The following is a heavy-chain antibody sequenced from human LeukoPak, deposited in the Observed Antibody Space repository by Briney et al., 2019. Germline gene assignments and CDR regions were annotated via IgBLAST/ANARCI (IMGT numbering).Heavy chain of an antibody. V-gene: IGHV1-8*02. CDR1: GGTFSSYA. J-gene: IGHJ6*02. CDR3: ARSSNQLLFAGYYYYGMDV. Sequence: ASVKVSCKASGGTFSSYAISWVRQATGQGLEWMGWMNPNSGNTGYAQKFQGRVTMTRNTSISTAYMELSSLRSEDTAVYYCARSSNQLLFAGYYYYGMDVWGQGTTVTVSS. CDR2: MNPNSGNT. D-gene: IGHD2-2*01.